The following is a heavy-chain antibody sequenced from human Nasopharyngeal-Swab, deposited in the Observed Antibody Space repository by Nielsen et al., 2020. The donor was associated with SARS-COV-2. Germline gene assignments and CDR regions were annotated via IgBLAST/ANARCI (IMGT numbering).Heavy chain of an antibody. CDR3: ARDNHCSSTSCYLWFSAYYYYMDV. CDR2: ISSSNSYI. D-gene: IGHD2-2*01. J-gene: IGHJ6*03. Sequence: WIRQPPGKGLEWVSSISSSNSYIYYADSVKGRFTISRDNAKNSLYLQMNSLRAEDTAVYYCARDNHCSSTSCYLWFSAYYYYMDVWGKGTTVTVSS. V-gene: IGHV3-21*01.